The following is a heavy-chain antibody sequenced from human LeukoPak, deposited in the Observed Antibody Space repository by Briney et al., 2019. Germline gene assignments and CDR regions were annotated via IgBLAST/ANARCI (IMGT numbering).Heavy chain of an antibody. V-gene: IGHV3-23*01. Sequence: PGGSLRLSCAASEFTFSNYAMSWVRQAPGKGLEWVSSISASGGETYVVDSVKGRFSISRDNSKNTLYLQMNSLRAEDTAVYYYANWGAGYFDYWGQGTLVTVSS. J-gene: IGHJ4*02. D-gene: IGHD1-26*01. CDR3: ANWGAGYFDY. CDR1: EFTFSNYA. CDR2: ISASGGET.